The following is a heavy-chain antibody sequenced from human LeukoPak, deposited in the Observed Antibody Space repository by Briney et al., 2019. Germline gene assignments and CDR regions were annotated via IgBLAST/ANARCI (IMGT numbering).Heavy chain of an antibody. D-gene: IGHD5-24*01. J-gene: IGHJ4*02. V-gene: IGHV3-33*01. CDR2: IRYDGSNE. Sequence: GRSLRLSCAASGFTFSSYDMHWVRQAPGKGPEWVAIIRYDGSNENSVDSVKGRFTISRDNSKKTLYLQMNSLRAEDTAVYYCARSRYNLDYWGQGTLVTVSS. CDR1: GFTFSSYD. CDR3: ARSRYNLDY.